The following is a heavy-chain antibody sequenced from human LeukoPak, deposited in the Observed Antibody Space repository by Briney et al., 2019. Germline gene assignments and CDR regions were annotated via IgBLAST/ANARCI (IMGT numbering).Heavy chain of an antibody. CDR1: GGSISTSNHY. CDR2: IYTSGST. D-gene: IGHD1-26*01. V-gene: IGHV4-61*02. Sequence: SETLSLTCTVSGGSISTSNHYWSWIRQPAGKGLEWIGRIYTSGSTNYNPSLKSRVTISVDTSKNQFSLKLSSVTAADTAVYYCARDPYSGGYWDYYYYYMDLWGQGTTVTISS. CDR3: ARDPYSGGYWDYYYYYMDL. J-gene: IGHJ6*03.